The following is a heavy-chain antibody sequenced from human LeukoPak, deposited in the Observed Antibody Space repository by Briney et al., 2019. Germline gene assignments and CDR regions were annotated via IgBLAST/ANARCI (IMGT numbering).Heavy chain of an antibody. Sequence: PGGSLRLSCAASGFTFSSYWMHWVRQAPGKGLVWVSRINSDGSSTSYADSVKGRFTISRDNAKNTLYLQMHSLRDEDTAVYYCARGGKATIMGGDYWGQGTLVTVSS. CDR3: ARGGKATIMGGDY. CDR1: GFTFSSYW. V-gene: IGHV3-74*01. J-gene: IGHJ4*02. CDR2: INSDGSST. D-gene: IGHD5-24*01.